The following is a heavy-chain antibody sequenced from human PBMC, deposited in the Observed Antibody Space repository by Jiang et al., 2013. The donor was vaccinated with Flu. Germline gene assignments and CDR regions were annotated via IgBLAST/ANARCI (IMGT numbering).Heavy chain of an antibody. J-gene: IGHJ4*02. V-gene: IGHV4-59*01. D-gene: IGHD3-16*01. CDR2: FYDGGLT. CDR3: ARVGRDDY. CDR1: GGSITNSF. Sequence: GPGLVKPSGTLSLTCTVSGGSITNSFWNWIRQPPGKGLEWIGYFYDGGLTNYNSSLKSRVSISVDRTKNQFSLNLTSVTAADTAVYYCARVGRDDYWGKGILVTVSS.